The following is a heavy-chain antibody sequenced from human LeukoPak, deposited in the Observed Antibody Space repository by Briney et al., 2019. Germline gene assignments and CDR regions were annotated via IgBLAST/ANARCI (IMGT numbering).Heavy chain of an antibody. CDR1: GGSISSHY. CDR2: LLDSVNT. D-gene: IGHD5-18*01. Sequence: SETLSLTCTVSGGSISSHYWSWIRQPPGKGLEWIAYLLDSVNTKDNPSLNSRLTLSADTSKSQFSLRLSSVTAADTAVYYCATIKRGSIYGYFDFWGQGIKVTVSS. V-gene: IGHV4-59*11. J-gene: IGHJ4*02. CDR3: ATIKRGSIYGYFDF.